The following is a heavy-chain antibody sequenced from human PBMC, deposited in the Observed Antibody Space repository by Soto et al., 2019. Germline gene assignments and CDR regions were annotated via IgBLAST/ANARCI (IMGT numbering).Heavy chain of an antibody. Sequence: SETLSLTCAVSGGSISSGGYSWSWIRQPPGKGLEWIGYIYHGGSTNYNPSLKSRVTISIDKSKNQFSLKLKSVTAADTAVYFCARTGKFYYYDISGLPFDPWGQGTLVTV. J-gene: IGHJ5*02. CDR1: GGSISSGGYS. V-gene: IGHV4-30-2*01. CDR3: ARTGKFYYYDISGLPFDP. D-gene: IGHD3-22*01. CDR2: IYHGGST.